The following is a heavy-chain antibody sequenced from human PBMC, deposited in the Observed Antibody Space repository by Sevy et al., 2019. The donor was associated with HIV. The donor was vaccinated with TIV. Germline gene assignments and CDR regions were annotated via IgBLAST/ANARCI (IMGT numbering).Heavy chain of an antibody. CDR2: IWYDGSRK. CDR3: ARDPTDKGMDV. Sequence: GGSLRLSCAASGFTFSRYGMHWVRQAPGKGLEWVVVIWYDGSRKYYADSVKGRFTISRDNSKNTLYLQMNSLRAEDTAVYYCARDPTDKGMDVWGQGTTVTVSS. V-gene: IGHV3-33*01. D-gene: IGHD4-4*01. CDR1: GFTFSRYG. J-gene: IGHJ6*02.